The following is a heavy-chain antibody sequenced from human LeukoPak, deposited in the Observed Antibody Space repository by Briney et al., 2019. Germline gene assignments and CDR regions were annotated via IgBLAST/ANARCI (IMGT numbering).Heavy chain of an antibody. CDR1: GFTFSSYE. J-gene: IGHJ4*02. V-gene: IGHV3-21*01. Sequence: GGSLRLSCAASGFTFSSYEMNWVRQAPGKGLEWVSSISSSSSYIYYADSVKGRFTISRDNAKNSLYLQMNSLRAEDTAVYYCASGTTVTTLRYWGQGTLVTVSS. CDR3: ASGTTVTTLRY. CDR2: ISSSSSYI. D-gene: IGHD4-17*01.